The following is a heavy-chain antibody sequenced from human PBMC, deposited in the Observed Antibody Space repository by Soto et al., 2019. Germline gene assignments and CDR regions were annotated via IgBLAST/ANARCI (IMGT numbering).Heavy chain of an antibody. CDR2: ISTNNDAI. J-gene: IGHJ4*02. V-gene: IGHV3-48*01. CDR1: GFSISGCS. D-gene: IGHD3-10*01. Sequence: EVQLVESGGGLVQPGGSLRLSCAASGFSISGCSMNWVRRAPGKGLEWVSYISTNNDAIYYTDSVKGRFTISRDNAKNSLYLQMSSLRAEDTALYYCASVLGSRRSGSYPSYWGQGTLVTFSP. CDR3: ASVLGSRRSGSYPSY.